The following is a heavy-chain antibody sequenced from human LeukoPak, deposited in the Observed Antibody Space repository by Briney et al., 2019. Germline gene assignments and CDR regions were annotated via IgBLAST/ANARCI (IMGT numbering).Heavy chain of an antibody. CDR3: ARTAQRGWLQLDYYYMDV. V-gene: IGHV3-30*01. J-gene: IGHJ6*03. CDR1: GFTFSSYA. Sequence: GRSLRLSCAASGFTFSSYAMHWVRQAPGKGLEWVAVISYDGSNKYYADSVKGRFTISRDNSKNTLYLQMNSLRAEDTAVYYVARTAQRGWLQLDYYYMDVWGKGTTVTASS. CDR2: ISYDGSNK. D-gene: IGHD5-24*01.